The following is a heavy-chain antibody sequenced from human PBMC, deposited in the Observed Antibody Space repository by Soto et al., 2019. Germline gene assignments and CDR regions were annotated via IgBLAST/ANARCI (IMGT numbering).Heavy chain of an antibody. CDR2: ISWNSGSI. V-gene: IGHV3-9*01. J-gene: IGHJ6*03. D-gene: IGHD2-2*01. Sequence: EVQLVESGGGLVQPGRSLRLSCAASGFTFDDYAMHWVRQAPGKGLEWVSGISWNSGSIGYADSVKGRFTISRDNAKNALYLQLNSLRAEDTALYYCAKDRTGYCRSTSCYAFYYYYMDVWSKGTTVTVS. CDR3: AKDRTGYCRSTSCYAFYYYYMDV. CDR1: GFTFDDYA.